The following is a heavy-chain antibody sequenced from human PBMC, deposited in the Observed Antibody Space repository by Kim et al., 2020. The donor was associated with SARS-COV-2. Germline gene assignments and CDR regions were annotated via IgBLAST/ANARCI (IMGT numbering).Heavy chain of an antibody. CDR1: GGSISSSNW. CDR3: ARDQRARKTFDY. CDR2: IYHSGST. Sequence: SETRSLTCAVSGGSISSSNWWSWVRQPPGKGLEWIGEIYHSGSTNYNPSLKSRVTISVDKSKNQFSLKLSSVTAADTAVYYCARDQRARKTFDYWGQGTLVTVSS. J-gene: IGHJ4*02. V-gene: IGHV4-4*02.